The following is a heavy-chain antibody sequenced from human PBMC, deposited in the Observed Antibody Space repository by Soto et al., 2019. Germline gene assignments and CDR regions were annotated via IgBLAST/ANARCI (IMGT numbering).Heavy chain of an antibody. Sequence: GGSLRLSCAASGFTFSSYAMHWVRQAPGKGLEWVAVISYDGSNKYYADSVKGRFTISRDNSKNTLYLQMNSLRAEDTAVYYCAREDSGSYNYYYYGMDVWGQGTTVTVSS. J-gene: IGHJ6*02. CDR1: GFTFSSYA. V-gene: IGHV3-30-3*01. CDR3: AREDSGSYNYYYYGMDV. D-gene: IGHD1-26*01. CDR2: ISYDGSNK.